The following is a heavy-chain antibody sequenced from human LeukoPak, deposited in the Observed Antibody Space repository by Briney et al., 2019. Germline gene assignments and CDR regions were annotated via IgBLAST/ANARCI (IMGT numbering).Heavy chain of an antibody. V-gene: IGHV1-2*02. Sequence: ASVKVSCKASGYTFTSYYMHWVRQAPGQGLEWMGWINPNSGGTNYAQKFQGRVTMTRDTSISTAYMELSRLRSDDTAVYYCARVGLGYCSSTSCRNWFDPWGQGTLVTVSS. D-gene: IGHD2-2*01. J-gene: IGHJ5*02. CDR3: ARVGLGYCSSTSCRNWFDP. CDR1: GYTFTSYY. CDR2: INPNSGGT.